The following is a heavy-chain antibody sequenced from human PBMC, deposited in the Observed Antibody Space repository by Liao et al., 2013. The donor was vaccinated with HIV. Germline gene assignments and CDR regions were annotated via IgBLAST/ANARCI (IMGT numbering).Heavy chain of an antibody. CDR3: VTSHSESSGYFGGDAFDI. D-gene: IGHD3-22*01. CDR1: GDSISGYH. J-gene: IGHJ3*02. Sequence: QVQLQESGPGLVKPSETLSLTCTVSGDSISGYHWNWIRQPAGKGLEWIGRGYHTGTTFYNPSLKSRVSISVDTSKNQFSLKLQSVTAADTAVYYCVTSHSESSGYFGGDAFDIWAQGTMVTVSS. CDR2: GYHTGTT. V-gene: IGHV4-4*07.